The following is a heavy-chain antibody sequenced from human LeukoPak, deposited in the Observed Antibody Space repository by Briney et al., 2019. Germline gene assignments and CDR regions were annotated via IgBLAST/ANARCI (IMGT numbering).Heavy chain of an antibody. D-gene: IGHD3-22*01. J-gene: IGHJ3*02. CDR2: IYSGGST. V-gene: IGHV3-53*01. CDR3: ARAPPYYYDSSGYLFGEAFDI. CDR1: GFTVSSNY. Sequence: GGSLRPSCAASGFTVSSNYMSWVRQAPGKGLEWVSVIYSGGSTYYADSVKGRFTISRDNSKNTLYLQMNSLRAEDTAVYYCARAPPYYYDSSGYLFGEAFDIWGQGTMVTVSS.